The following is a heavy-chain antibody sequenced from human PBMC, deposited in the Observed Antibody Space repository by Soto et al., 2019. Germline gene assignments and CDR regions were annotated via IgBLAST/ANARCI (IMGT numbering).Heavy chain of an antibody. Sequence: GGSLRLSCAASGFTFSSYAMHWVRQAPGKGLEWVAVISYDGSNKYYADSVKGRFTISRDNSKNTLYLQMNSLRAEDTAVYYCAREGYQATKQPPLKYSSDRDGVYYYYGMDVSGQGTTVTVSS. V-gene: IGHV3-30-3*01. CDR2: ISYDGSNK. J-gene: IGHJ6*02. CDR3: AREGYQATKQPPLKYSSDRDGVYYYYGMDV. D-gene: IGHD6-19*01. CDR1: GFTFSSYA.